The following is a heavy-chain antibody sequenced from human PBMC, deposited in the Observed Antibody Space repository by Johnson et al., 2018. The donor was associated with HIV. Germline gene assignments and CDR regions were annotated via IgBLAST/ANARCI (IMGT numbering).Heavy chain of an antibody. CDR1: GFTFSSYG. J-gene: IGHJ3*01. V-gene: IGHV3-30*18. CDR2: ISFDGSNK. D-gene: IGHD4-11*01. CDR3: ANLQSSDFPYAFDF. Sequence: QVQLVESGGGVVQPGRSLRVSCAASGFTFSSYGMHWVRQAPGQGLEWVALISFDGSNKYYADSVKGRFTISRDNSKNTVYLQMSSLRAEDTAVYYCANLQSSDFPYAFDFWGQGTMVTVSS.